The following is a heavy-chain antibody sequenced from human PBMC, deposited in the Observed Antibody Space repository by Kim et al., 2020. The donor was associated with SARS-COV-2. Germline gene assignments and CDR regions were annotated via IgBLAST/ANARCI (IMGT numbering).Heavy chain of an antibody. J-gene: IGHJ4*02. V-gene: IGHV3-48*02. Sequence: GGSLRLSCAASGFTFSSYSMNWVRQAPGKGLEWVSYISSSSSTIYYADSVKGRFTISRDNAKNSLYLQMNSLRDEDTAVYYCARGKAVVAPTAPDYWGQGTLVTVSS. CDR2: ISSSSSTI. CDR3: ARGKAVVAPTAPDY. CDR1: GFTFSSYS. D-gene: IGHD6-19*01.